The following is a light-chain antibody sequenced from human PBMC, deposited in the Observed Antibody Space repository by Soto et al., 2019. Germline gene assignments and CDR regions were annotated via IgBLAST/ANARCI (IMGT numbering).Light chain of an antibody. Sequence: DIVMTQSPLSLPVTPGEPASISCRSSQSLLHSNGYNYLDWYLQKPGQSPQLLIYLGSNRASGVPDRFSGSGSSTDFTLKISRVEAEDVGVYYCMQTLQTRNTFGQGTKLEIK. CDR3: MQTLQTRNT. CDR1: QSLLHSNGYNY. V-gene: IGKV2-28*01. CDR2: LGS. J-gene: IGKJ2*01.